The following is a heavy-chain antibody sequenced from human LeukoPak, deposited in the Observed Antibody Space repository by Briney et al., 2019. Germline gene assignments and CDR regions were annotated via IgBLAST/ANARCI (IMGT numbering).Heavy chain of an antibody. Sequence: GGSLRLSCAASGFTFSSYSMNWVRQAPGKGLEWFSYISSSSSTIYYAYSVKGRFTIYRDNAKNSLYLKMNSLRAEDTAVYYCARGYSYGVYYFDYWGQGTLVTVSS. V-gene: IGHV3-48*01. CDR1: GFTFSSYS. CDR3: ARGYSYGVYYFDY. D-gene: IGHD5-18*01. CDR2: ISSSSSTI. J-gene: IGHJ4*02.